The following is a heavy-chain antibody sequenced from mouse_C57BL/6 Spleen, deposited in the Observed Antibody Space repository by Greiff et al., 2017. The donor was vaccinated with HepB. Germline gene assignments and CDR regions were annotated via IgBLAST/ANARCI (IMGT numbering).Heavy chain of an antibody. CDR3: ARNYYGSSYGYFDY. CDR1: GFTFSSYG. V-gene: IGHV5-6*02. CDR2: ISSGGSYT. J-gene: IGHJ2*01. D-gene: IGHD1-1*01. Sequence: EVKLVESGGDLVKPGGSLKLSCAASGFTFSSYGMSWVRQTPDKRLEWVATISSGGSYTYYPDSVKGRFTISRDNAKNTLYLQMSSLKSEDTAMYYCARNYYGSSYGYFDYWGQGTTLTVSS.